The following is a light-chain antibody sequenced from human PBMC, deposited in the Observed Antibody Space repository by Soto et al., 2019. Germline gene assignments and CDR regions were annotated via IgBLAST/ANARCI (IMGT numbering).Light chain of an antibody. CDR3: QHYHNWPMT. V-gene: IGKV3-20*01. J-gene: IGKJ5*01. CDR2: GAS. Sequence: EIVLTQSPGTLSLSPGEGATLSCSASQSVSSTYLIWCQQKPGQAPRLLIYGASSRATGVPDRFSGGGSGTDFTLTISSLQSEDFAVYYCQHYHNWPMTFGQGTRLEIK. CDR1: QSVSSTY.